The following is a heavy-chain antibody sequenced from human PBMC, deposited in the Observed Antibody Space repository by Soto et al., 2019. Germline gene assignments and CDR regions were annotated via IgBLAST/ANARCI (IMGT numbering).Heavy chain of an antibody. CDR1: GGSISSSNW. V-gene: IGHV4-4*02. D-gene: IGHD6-13*01. CDR2: IYHSGST. Sequence: PSETLSLTCAVSGGSISSSNWWSWVRQPPGKGLEWIGEIYHSGSTNYNPSLKSRVTISGDKSKNQFSLKLSSVTAADTAVYYCARVQEAAGTVDYWGQGTLVTVSS. CDR3: ARVQEAAGTVDY. J-gene: IGHJ4*02.